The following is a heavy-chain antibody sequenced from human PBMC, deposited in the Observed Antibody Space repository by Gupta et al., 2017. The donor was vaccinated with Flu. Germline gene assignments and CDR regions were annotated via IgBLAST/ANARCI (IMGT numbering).Heavy chain of an antibody. Sequence: EQLVESGGGVVQPGRFLRLSCAASGSSFSSHAMYWVRQAPGKGLEWVAVISYDGGSIDYADSVKGRFTISRDNSKNTLYLQMNSLRADDTAVYYCAGYGDFASWGQGALVTVSS. CDR1: GSSFSSHA. D-gene: IGHD4-17*01. CDR2: ISYDGGSI. V-gene: IGHV3-30-3*01. J-gene: IGHJ4*02. CDR3: AGYGDFAS.